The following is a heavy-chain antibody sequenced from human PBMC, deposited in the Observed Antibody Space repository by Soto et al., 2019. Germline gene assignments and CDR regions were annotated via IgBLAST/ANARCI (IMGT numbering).Heavy chain of an antibody. V-gene: IGHV4-39*01. Sequence: SETLSLTCSVSGGSIISSSYYWVWIRQPPGKGLEWIGSIYYSGSTYYNPSLKSRVTISVDTSKNQFSLKLSSVTAADTAVYYCARHKPGGYSYGTLDYWGQGTLVTVSS. CDR3: ARHKPGGYSYGTLDY. J-gene: IGHJ4*02. CDR2: IYYSGST. D-gene: IGHD5-18*01. CDR1: GGSIISSSYY.